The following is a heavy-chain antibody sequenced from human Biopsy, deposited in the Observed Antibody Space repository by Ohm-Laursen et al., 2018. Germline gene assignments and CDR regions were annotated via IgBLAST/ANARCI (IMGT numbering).Heavy chain of an antibody. CDR3: ARAVGIAAAPIDY. V-gene: IGHV3-11*01. Sequence: SLRLSCAAPGFPVSDYCMSWIRPAPGRGLEWVSDINSSGSTKYHAESVKGRFTISRDNAMNSVYLQMNSLRGEDTAVYYCARAVGIAAAPIDYWGQGALVTVSS. CDR1: GFPVSDYC. J-gene: IGHJ4*02. D-gene: IGHD2-2*01. CDR2: INSSGSTK.